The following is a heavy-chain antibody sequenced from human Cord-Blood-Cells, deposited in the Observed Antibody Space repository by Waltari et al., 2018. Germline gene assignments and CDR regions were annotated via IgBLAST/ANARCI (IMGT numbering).Heavy chain of an antibody. CDR2: INSSSSYI. CDR3: ARAPQVNYYFDY. Sequence: EVQLVESGGGLVKPGGSLRLSCAASGFTFSRYSMNWVRQAQEKGLEWVSSINSSSSYIYYADSVKGRFTISRDNAKNSLYLQMNSLRAEDTAVYYCARAPQVNYYFDYWGQGTLVTVSS. D-gene: IGHD1-20*01. V-gene: IGHV3-21*01. CDR1: GFTFSRYS. J-gene: IGHJ4*02.